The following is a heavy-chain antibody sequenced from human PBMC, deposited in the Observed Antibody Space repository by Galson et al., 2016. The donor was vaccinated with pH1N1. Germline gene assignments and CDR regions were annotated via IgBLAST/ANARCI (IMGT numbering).Heavy chain of an antibody. Sequence: SLRLSCAASGFTFSDYGIHWVRQAPDTGLEWMAFIRFDGTTQYHGDSVKGRITIPRDNSKNTLYLQMNSLTTEDTAVYYCAKGAGGAQIYYMDVWGKGTTVTVAS. D-gene: IGHD2-15*01. V-gene: IGHV3-30*02. CDR1: GFTFSDYG. CDR3: AKGAGGAQIYYMDV. CDR2: IRFDGTTQ. J-gene: IGHJ6*03.